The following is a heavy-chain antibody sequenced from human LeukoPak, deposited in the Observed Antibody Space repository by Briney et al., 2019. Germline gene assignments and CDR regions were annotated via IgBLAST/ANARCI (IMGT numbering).Heavy chain of an antibody. CDR2: IYYSGST. V-gene: IGHV4-59*11. J-gene: IGHJ6*03. CDR1: GGSISSHY. CDR3: ARDRSLYYYYYMDV. Sequence: SETLSLTCTVSGGSISSHYWSWIRQPPGKGLEWIGYIYYSGSTNYNPSLKSRVTISVDTSKNQFSLKLSSVTAADTAVYYCARDRSLYYYYYMDVWGKGTTVTVSS.